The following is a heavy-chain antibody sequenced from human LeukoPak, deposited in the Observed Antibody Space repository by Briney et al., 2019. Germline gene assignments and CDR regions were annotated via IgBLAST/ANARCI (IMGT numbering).Heavy chain of an antibody. CDR3: ARDAGYSSSWSSRIFDY. CDR1: GGSISSSNW. D-gene: IGHD6-13*01. CDR2: IYHSGST. J-gene: IGHJ4*02. V-gene: IGHV4-4*02. Sequence: SGTLSLTCAVSGGSISSSNWWSWVRQPPGKGLEWIGEIYHSGSTNYNPSLKSRVTISVDKSKNQFSLKLSSVTAADTAVYYCARDAGYSSSWSSRIFDYWGQGTLVTVSS.